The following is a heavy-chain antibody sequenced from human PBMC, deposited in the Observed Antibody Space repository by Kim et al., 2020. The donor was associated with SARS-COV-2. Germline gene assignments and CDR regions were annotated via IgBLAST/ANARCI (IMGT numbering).Heavy chain of an antibody. CDR3: LGGYYFDY. CDR2: GDGYT. J-gene: IGHJ4*02. D-gene: IGHD2-15*01. Sequence: GDGYTKYSEKVQGRVTFTRDTSASTAYMELSGLRSEDSAVFYCLGGYYFDYWGQGTPVTVSS. V-gene: IGHV1-3*01.